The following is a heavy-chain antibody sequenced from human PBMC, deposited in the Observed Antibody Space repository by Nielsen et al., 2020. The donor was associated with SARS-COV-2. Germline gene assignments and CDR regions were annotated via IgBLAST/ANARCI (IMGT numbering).Heavy chain of an antibody. V-gene: IGHV4-30-2*01. CDR3: ARTDILSGYDL. D-gene: IGHD3-9*01. CDR1: GATMSTSTDS. J-gene: IGHJ5*02. Sequence: SETLSLTCAVSGATMSTSTDSGSWVRQPPGRGVEWMGYISHTGNTYYSPSRDSRATISVDRSKNQFSLELTSLTAADTAVYFCARTDILSGYDLWAQGALVTVS. CDR2: ISHTGNT.